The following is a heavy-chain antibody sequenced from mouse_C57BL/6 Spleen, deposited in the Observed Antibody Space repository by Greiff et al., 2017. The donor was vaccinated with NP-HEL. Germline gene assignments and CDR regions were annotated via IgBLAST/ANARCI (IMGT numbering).Heavy chain of an antibody. Sequence: QVQLQQPGAELVKPGASVKMSCKASGYKLTSYWITWVKQRRGEGGEGRGDMYRCGVVTNDNEKFKSRATLTVDTSSSTAYMQLSSLTSEDSAVYYCARRAGTGWFAYWGQGTLVTVSA. CDR2: MYRCGVVT. J-gene: IGHJ3*01. V-gene: IGHV1-55*01. D-gene: IGHD4-1*01. CDR1: GYKLTSYW. CDR3: ARRAGTGWFAY.